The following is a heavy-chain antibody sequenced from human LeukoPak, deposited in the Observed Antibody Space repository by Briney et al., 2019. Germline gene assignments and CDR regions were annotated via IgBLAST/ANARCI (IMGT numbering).Heavy chain of an antibody. CDR1: GFTFSSYA. Sequence: PGGSLRLSCAASGFTFSSYAMHWVRQAPGKGLEWVAVISYDGSNKYYADSVKGRFTISRDNSKNTLYLQMNGLRAEDTAVYYCARAVVTLFYFDYWGQGTLVTVSS. J-gene: IGHJ4*02. CDR3: ARAVVTLFYFDY. CDR2: ISYDGSNK. V-gene: IGHV3-30-3*01. D-gene: IGHD3-22*01.